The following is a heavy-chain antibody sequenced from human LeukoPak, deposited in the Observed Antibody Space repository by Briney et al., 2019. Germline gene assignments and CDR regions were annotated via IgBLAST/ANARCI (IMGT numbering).Heavy chain of an antibody. CDR3: ARDMSWFDP. CDR2: IHYIGST. CDR1: GDSISSHSYF. Sequence: SETLSLTCTVSGDSISSHSYFWGWIRQPPGKGLEWIGNIHYIGSTYYNPSLKSRVTISADTSTNQFSLKLSSVTAADTAVYYCARDMSWFDPWGQGTLVTVSS. D-gene: IGHD3-16*01. J-gene: IGHJ5*02. V-gene: IGHV4-39*02.